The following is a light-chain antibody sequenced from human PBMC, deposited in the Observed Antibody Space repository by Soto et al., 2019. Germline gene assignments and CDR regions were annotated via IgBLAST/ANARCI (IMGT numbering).Light chain of an antibody. CDR2: AAS. CDR3: QQYNSFSKT. Sequence: DIQLTQSPSFLSASVGDRVIITCRASQGINIFLAWFQQKPGKAPNLLIYAASTLETGVPSRFSGSGFGTEFTLTIASLQPDDSATYYCQQYNSFSKTFGRGTKVDIK. J-gene: IGKJ1*01. V-gene: IGKV1-9*01. CDR1: QGINIF.